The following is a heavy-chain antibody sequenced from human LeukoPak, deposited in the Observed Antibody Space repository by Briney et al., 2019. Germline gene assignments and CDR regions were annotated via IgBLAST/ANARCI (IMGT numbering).Heavy chain of an antibody. J-gene: IGHJ3*02. V-gene: IGHV4-59*12. CDR1: GGSMSSDY. CDR3: AGYSYGQGGI. CDR2: IYYSGGA. D-gene: IGHD5-18*01. Sequence: SETLSLTCTVSGGSMSSDYWSWIRQPPGKGLEWIAYIYYSGGAYYNPSLKSRLAISVDTSKNQFSLKLSSVTAADTAVYYCAGYSYGQGGIWGQGTRVTVSS.